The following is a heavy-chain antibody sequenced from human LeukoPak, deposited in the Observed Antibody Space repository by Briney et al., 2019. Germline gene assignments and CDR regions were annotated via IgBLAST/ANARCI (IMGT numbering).Heavy chain of an antibody. D-gene: IGHD2-2*01. CDR3: ARGLGGTIRYPSDY. CDR2: INPNSGGT. J-gene: IGHJ4*02. Sequence: ASVKVSCKASGYTFTGYYMHWVRQAPGQGLEWMGWINPNSGGTNYAQKFQGRVTMTRNTSISTAYMELSSLRSEDTAVYYCARGLGGTIRYPSDYWGQGTLVTVSS. CDR1: GYTFTGYY. V-gene: IGHV1-2*02.